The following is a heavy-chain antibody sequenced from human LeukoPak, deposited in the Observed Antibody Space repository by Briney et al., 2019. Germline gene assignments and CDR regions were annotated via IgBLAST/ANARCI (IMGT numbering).Heavy chain of an antibody. CDR2: IYYSGST. V-gene: IGHV4-39*07. CDR1: GGSISSSSYY. Sequence: PSETLSLTCTVSGGSISSSSYYWGWIRQPPGKGLEWIGSIYYSGSTYYNPSLKSRVTISVDTSKNQFSLKLSSVTAADTAVYYCARDGYYYDSTALYWGQGTLVTVSS. D-gene: IGHD3-22*01. J-gene: IGHJ4*02. CDR3: ARDGYYYDSTALY.